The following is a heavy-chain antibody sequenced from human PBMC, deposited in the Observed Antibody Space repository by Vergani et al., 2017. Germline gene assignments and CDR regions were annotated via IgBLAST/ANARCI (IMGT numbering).Heavy chain of an antibody. CDR3: ARDRGAGIGSVWFDP. Sequence: EVQLVESGGGLVKPGGSLRLSCAASGFTFSSYSMHWVRQAPGKGLEWVSSISSSSSYIYYADSVKGRFTISRDNAKNALYLQMNSLRAEDTAVYYCARDRGAGIGSVWFDPWGQGTLVTVSS. V-gene: IGHV3-21*01. CDR2: ISSSSSYI. CDR1: GFTFSSYS. J-gene: IGHJ5*02. D-gene: IGHD6-19*01.